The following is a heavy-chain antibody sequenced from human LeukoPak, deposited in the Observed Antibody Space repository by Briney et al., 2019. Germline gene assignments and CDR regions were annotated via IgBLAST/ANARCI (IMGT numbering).Heavy chain of an antibody. D-gene: IGHD5-18*01. V-gene: IGHV3-11*01. CDR2: ISSSGSTI. CDR3: ARSLLRYSYAHFGY. Sequence: GGSLRLSCAASGFTFSDYYMSWIHQAPGKGLEWVSYISSSGSTIYYADSVKGRFTISRDNAKNSLYLQMNSLRAEDTAVYYCARSLLRYSYAHFGYWGQGTLVTVSS. CDR1: GFTFSDYY. J-gene: IGHJ4*02.